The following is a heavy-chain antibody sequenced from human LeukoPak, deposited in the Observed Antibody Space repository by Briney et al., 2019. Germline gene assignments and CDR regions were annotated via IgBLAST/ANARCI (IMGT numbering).Heavy chain of an antibody. CDR3: ASEYSSSWYQSFYYYYMDV. V-gene: IGHV1-69*04. D-gene: IGHD6-13*01. J-gene: IGHJ6*03. CDR1: GGTFSSYA. CDR2: IIPILGIA. Sequence: ASVKVSCKASGGTFSSYAISWLRQAPGQGLEWMGRIIPILGIANYAQKFQGRVTITADKSTSTAYMELSSLRSEDTAVYYCASEYSSSWYQSFYYYYMDVWGKGTTVTVSS.